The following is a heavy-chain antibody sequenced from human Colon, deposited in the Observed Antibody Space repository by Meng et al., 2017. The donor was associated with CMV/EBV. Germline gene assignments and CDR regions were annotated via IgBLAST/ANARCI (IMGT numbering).Heavy chain of an antibody. D-gene: IGHD2-8*01. CDR3: ARGNGRRFDD. J-gene: IGHJ4*02. Sequence: QVQLVQSGSELKKPXXSVKVSCQAAGYTFTSSSMNWVRHAPGQGLEWMGWININTGNPTYAQGFTGRFVFSLDTSVSTAYLQIDSLKADDTAVYYCARGNGRRFDDWGQGPLVTVSS. V-gene: IGHV7-4-1*01. CDR1: GYTFTSSS. CDR2: ININTGNP.